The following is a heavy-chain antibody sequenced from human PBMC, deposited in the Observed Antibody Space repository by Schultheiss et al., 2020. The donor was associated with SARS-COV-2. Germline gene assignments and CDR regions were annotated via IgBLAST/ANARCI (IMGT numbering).Heavy chain of an antibody. Sequence: GSLRLSCTVSGGSISSSSYYWGWIRQPPGKGLEWIGSIYYSGSTYYNPSLKSRVTISVDTSKNQFSLKLSSVTAADTAVYYCARATVVEPDAFDIWGQGTMVTVSS. CDR3: ARATVVEPDAFDI. D-gene: IGHD4-23*01. CDR1: GGSISSSSYY. CDR2: IYYSGST. V-gene: IGHV4-39*01. J-gene: IGHJ3*02.